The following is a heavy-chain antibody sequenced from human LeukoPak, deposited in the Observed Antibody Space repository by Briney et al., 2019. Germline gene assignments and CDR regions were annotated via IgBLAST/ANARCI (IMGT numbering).Heavy chain of an antibody. CDR2: IKQDGSEK. J-gene: IGHJ6*02. D-gene: IGHD3-3*01. CDR3: ARDLDEPQLSPYDFWSGYSGYYGMDV. Sequence: GSLRLSCAASGFTFSSYWMSWVRQAPGKGLEWVANIKQDGSEKYYVDSVKGRFTISRDNAKNSLYLQMNSLRAEDTAVYYCARDLDEPQLSPYDFWSGYSGYYGMDVWGQGTTVTVSS. CDR1: GFTFSSYW. V-gene: IGHV3-7*01.